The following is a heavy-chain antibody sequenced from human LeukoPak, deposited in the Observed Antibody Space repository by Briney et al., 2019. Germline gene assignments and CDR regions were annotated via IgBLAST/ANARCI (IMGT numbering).Heavy chain of an antibody. Sequence: SVKVSCKASGGTFSSYAISWVRQAPGQGLEWMGGIIPIFGTANYAQKFQGRVTITADESTSTAYMELSSLRSEDTAVYYCAREVGLGYCSGGSCYSFDNWFDPWGQGTLVTVSS. CDR2: IIPIFGTA. CDR3: AREVGLGYCSGGSCYSFDNWFDP. D-gene: IGHD2-15*01. V-gene: IGHV1-69*13. CDR1: GGTFSSYA. J-gene: IGHJ5*02.